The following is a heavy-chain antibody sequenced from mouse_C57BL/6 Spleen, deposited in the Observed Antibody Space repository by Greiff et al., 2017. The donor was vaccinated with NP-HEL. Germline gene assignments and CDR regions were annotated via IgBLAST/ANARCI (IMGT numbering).Heavy chain of an antibody. CDR1: GFSLTSYA. CDR3: ATYYDYDVRAMDY. V-gene: IGHV2-9-1*01. Sequence: QVQLQQSGPGLVAPSQSLSITCTVSGFSLTSYAISWVRQPPGKGLEWLGVIWTGGGTNYNSALKSRLSISKDNSKSQVFLKMNSLQTDDTARYYCATYYDYDVRAMDYWGQGTSVTVSS. J-gene: IGHJ4*01. CDR2: IWTGGGT. D-gene: IGHD2-4*01.